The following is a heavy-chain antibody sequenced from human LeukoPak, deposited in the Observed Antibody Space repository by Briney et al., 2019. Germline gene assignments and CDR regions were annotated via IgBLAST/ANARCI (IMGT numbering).Heavy chain of an antibody. CDR3: ARGEITSGGVIVVFDS. J-gene: IGHJ4*02. D-gene: IGHD3-16*02. V-gene: IGHV1-2*02. CDR1: GYTFTGYY. CDR2: INPNSGGT. Sequence: GASVKVPCKASGYTFTGYYMHWVRQAPGQGLEWMGWINPNSGGTNYAQKFHGRVTMTRDTSISTAYMELSRLRSDDTAVYYCARGEITSGGVIVVFDSWGQGTLVTVSS.